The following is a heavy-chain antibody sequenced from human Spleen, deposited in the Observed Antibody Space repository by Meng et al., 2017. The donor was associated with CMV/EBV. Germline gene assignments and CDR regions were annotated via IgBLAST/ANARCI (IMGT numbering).Heavy chain of an antibody. V-gene: IGHV4-31*03. CDR2: IYYSGST. D-gene: IGHD6-13*01. CDR3: ARSRQQSPNWFDP. CDR1: GGSISSGGYY. Sequence: LRLSCTVSGGSISSGGYYWSWIRQHPGKGLEWIGYIYYSGSTYYNPSLKSRVTISVDTSKNQFSLKLSSVTAADTAVYYCARSRQQSPNWFDPWGRGTLVTVSS. J-gene: IGHJ5*02.